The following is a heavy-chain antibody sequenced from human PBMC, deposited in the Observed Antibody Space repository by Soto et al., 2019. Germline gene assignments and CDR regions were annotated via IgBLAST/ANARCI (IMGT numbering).Heavy chain of an antibody. Sequence: SETLSLTCSVSGGSISSSNNYWGWIRQPPGKGMEWIGSMYYSGSTYQNPSLKSRVTISVDTSKNQLSLKLSSVTAADTAVYYCARLNGRSRYNWSDTWGQGTLVTVSS. J-gene: IGHJ5*02. V-gene: IGHV4-39*01. D-gene: IGHD2-8*01. CDR3: ARLNGRSRYNWSDT. CDR2: MYYSGST. CDR1: GGSISSSNNY.